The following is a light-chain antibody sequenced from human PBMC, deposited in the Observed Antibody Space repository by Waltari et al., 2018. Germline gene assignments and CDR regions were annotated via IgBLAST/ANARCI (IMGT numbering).Light chain of an antibody. Sequence: DIQMTQSPSTLSASVGDRVTITCRASQKLNTWLAWYQQKQGKAPKLLIYKASSLESGAPSRFSGSGSGTGFTLTISSLQPDDFATYYCQQYESYTTFGQGTKVEVK. J-gene: IGKJ1*01. CDR2: KAS. CDR3: QQYESYTT. CDR1: QKLNTW. V-gene: IGKV1-5*03.